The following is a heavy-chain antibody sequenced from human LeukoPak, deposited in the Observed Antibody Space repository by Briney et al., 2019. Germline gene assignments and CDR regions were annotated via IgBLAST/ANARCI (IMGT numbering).Heavy chain of an antibody. Sequence: GGSLRLSCAASGFTFSGSALHWVRRASGKGLEWVGRIRGKGDSYSTAYAASVKGRFTISRDDSKNTAYPQMNSLKTEDTAVYYCRGAYYDSGGPEYYFDYWGQGTLVTVSS. CDR3: RGAYYDSGGPEYYFDY. D-gene: IGHD3-22*01. CDR1: GFTFSGSA. J-gene: IGHJ4*02. V-gene: IGHV3-73*01. CDR2: IRGKGDSYST.